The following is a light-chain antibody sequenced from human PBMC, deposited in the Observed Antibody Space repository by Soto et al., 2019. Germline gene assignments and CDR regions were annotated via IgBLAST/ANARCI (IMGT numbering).Light chain of an antibody. J-gene: IGLJ2*01. Sequence: QSVLIQPPSASGSPGHSITISCTGTGSDVASYDYVSWYQQRPGRAPKLIIFEVTRRPSGVPDRFSGSKSGNTASLTVSGLQAEDEADYYCSSYADTNNLVFGGGTQLTVL. CDR3: SSYADTNNLV. CDR2: EVT. CDR1: GSDVASYDY. V-gene: IGLV2-8*01.